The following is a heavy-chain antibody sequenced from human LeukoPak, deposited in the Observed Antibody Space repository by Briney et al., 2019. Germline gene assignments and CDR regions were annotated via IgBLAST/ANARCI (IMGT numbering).Heavy chain of an antibody. CDR3: AKDPRVYDYGDYRDY. V-gene: IGHV3-23*01. D-gene: IGHD4-17*01. CDR2: ISGSGGST. Sequence: GGSLRLSCAAPGFTFSSSAMSWVRQAPGKGLEWVSAISGSGGSTYYADSVKGRFTISRDNSKNTLYLQMNSLRAEDTAVYYCAKDPRVYDYGDYRDYWGQGTLVTVSS. CDR1: GFTFSSSA. J-gene: IGHJ4*02.